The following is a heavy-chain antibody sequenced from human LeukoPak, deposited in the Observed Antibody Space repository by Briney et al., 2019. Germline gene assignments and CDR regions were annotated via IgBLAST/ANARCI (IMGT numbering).Heavy chain of an antibody. CDR1: GCTFSSYS. J-gene: IGHJ4*02. V-gene: IGHV3-21*01. Sequence: PGGSLRLSCAASGCTFSSYSMNWVRQAPGKGLEWVSSISSSSSYIYYADSVKGRFTISRDNAKNSLYLQMNSLRAEDTAEYYCAAESGTYSGTCFDYWGQGNLVTVSS. D-gene: IGHD1-26*01. CDR2: ISSSSSYI. CDR3: AAESGTYSGTCFDY.